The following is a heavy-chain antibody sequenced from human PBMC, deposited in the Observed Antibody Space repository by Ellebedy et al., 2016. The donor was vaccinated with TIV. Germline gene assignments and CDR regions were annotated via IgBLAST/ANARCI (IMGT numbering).Heavy chain of an antibody. CDR3: ARDGGGPWLVISLLNWFDS. J-gene: IGHJ5*01. V-gene: IGHV3-48*02. CDR1: GVSFSNDS. D-gene: IGHD6-19*01. Sequence: GGSLRLSXAGSGVSFSNDSMNWVRQAPGKGLEWISYISRSGRTIYYADSVKGRFTISRDNAKETLYLQMNSLRDEDTAVYYCARDGGGPWLVISLLNWFDSWGQGTLVTVSA. CDR2: ISRSGRTI.